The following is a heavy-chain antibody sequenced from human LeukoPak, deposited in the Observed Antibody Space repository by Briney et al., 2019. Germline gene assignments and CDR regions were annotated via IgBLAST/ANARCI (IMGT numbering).Heavy chain of an antibody. J-gene: IGHJ4*02. CDR2: ISYDGSTK. CDR3: ARFPGSYSDY. V-gene: IGHV3-30-3*01. Sequence: GGSLRLSCAASGFTFSGYWMSWVRQAPGKGLEWVAVISYDGSTKYYADSVKGRFIISRDNSKNTLYLQMNSLRTEDTAVYFCARFPGSYSDYWGQGTLVTVSS. CDR1: GFTFSGYW. D-gene: IGHD1-26*01.